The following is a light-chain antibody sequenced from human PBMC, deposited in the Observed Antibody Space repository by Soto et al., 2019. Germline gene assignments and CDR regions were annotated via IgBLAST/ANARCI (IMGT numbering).Light chain of an antibody. CDR3: QSYGSGLSVV. CDR2: ANN. V-gene: IGLV1-40*01. J-gene: IGLJ2*01. Sequence: QSVLTQPPSVSGAPGQRVTISCTGSSSNIGAGYDVHWYQQLPGTAPKPLIYANNNRPSGVPDRFSASRSGASASLAIDKLQTGDEGDYYCQSYGSGLSVVFGGGTKLTVL. CDR1: SSNIGAGYD.